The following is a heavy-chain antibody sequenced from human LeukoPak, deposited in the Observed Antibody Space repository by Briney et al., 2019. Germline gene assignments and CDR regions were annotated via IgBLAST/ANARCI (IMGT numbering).Heavy chain of an antibody. CDR1: GFTFSSYS. J-gene: IGHJ4*02. V-gene: IGHV3-48*04. CDR2: ISSSSSTI. CDR3: ARVVVAATDYFDY. Sequence: GGSLRLSCAASGFTFSSYSMNWVRQAPGKGLEWVSSISSSSSTIYYADSVKGRFTISRDNAKNSLYLQMNSLRAEDTAVYYCARVVVAATDYFDYWGQGTLVTVSS. D-gene: IGHD2-15*01.